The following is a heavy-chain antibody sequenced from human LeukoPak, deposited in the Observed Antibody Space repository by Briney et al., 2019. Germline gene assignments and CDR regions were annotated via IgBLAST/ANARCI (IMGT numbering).Heavy chain of an antibody. CDR3: AKSRSLEWAPTGAFDI. J-gene: IGHJ3*02. D-gene: IGHD3-3*01. CDR2: ISGSGGST. CDR1: GFTFSSYA. V-gene: IGHV3-23*01. Sequence: GGSLRLSCAASGFTFSSYAMSWVRQAPGKGLEWVSAISGSGGSTYYADSVKGRFTISRDNSKNTLYLQMNSLRAEDTAVYYCAKSRSLEWAPTGAFDIWGQGTMVTVSS.